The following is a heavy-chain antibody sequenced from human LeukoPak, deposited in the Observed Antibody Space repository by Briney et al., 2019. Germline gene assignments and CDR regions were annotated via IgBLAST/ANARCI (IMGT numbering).Heavy chain of an antibody. CDR1: GGSISSGGYY. J-gene: IGHJ4*02. CDR3: ARERDEGFDY. Sequence: SETLSLTCTVSGGSISSGGYYWSWIRQHPGKGLEWIGYIYYSGSTYYHPSLKSRVTISVDTSKNQFSLKLSSVTAADTAVYYCARERDEGFDYWGQGTLVTVSS. CDR2: IYYSGST. V-gene: IGHV4-31*03.